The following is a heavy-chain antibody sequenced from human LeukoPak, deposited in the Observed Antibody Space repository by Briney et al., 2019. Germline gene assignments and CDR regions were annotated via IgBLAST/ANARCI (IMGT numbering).Heavy chain of an antibody. J-gene: IGHJ4*02. CDR1: GGSISSYY. CDR3: AREVDYLYDY. V-gene: IGHV4-38-2*02. D-gene: IGHD5-12*01. CDR2: IYHSGST. Sequence: RASETLSLTCTVSGGSISSYYWSWIRQPPGKGLEWIGSIYHSGSTYYNPSLKSRVTISVDTSKNQFSLKLSSVTAADTAVYYCAREVDYLYDYWGQGTLVTVSS.